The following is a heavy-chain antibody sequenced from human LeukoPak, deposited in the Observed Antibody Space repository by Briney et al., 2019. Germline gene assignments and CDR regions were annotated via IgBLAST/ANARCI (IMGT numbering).Heavy chain of an antibody. J-gene: IGHJ4*02. CDR2: ISSSSSTI. D-gene: IGHD2-21*02. CDR1: GFTFSSYS. CDR3: AKDSGSYCGGDCYHLFDY. V-gene: IGHV3-48*01. Sequence: QSGGSLRLSCAASGFTFSSYSMNWVRQAPGKGLEWVSYISSSSSTIYYADSVKGRFTISRDNSKNTLYLQMNSLRAEDTAVYYCAKDSGSYCGGDCYHLFDYWGQGTLVTVSS.